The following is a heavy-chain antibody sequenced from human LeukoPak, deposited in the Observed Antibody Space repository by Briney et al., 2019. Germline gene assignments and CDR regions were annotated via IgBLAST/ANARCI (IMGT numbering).Heavy chain of an antibody. Sequence: PSQTLSLTCSVSGGPIDSGIYSWSWIRRPPGKGLEGIGYIFHTGSTSYNPSLKSRVTISVDRSKNQFSLKLSSVTAADTAMYYCVRDGDYYDSGGYGNIWGQGTLVTVSS. V-gene: IGHV4-30-2*01. J-gene: IGHJ4*02. CDR2: IFHTGST. CDR1: GGPIDSGIYS. CDR3: VRDGDYYDSGGYGNI. D-gene: IGHD3-22*01.